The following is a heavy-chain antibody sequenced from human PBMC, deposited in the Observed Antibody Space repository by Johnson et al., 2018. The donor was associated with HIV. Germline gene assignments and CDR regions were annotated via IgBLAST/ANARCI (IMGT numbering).Heavy chain of an antibody. D-gene: IGHD6-19*01. CDR1: GFTFSSYG. CDR3: AKDRSTGWYPAFDI. J-gene: IGHJ3*02. CDR2: ISYDGGNK. V-gene: IGHV3-30*18. Sequence: QVQLVESGGGVVQPGGSLRLSCAASGFTFSSYGIHWVRQAPGKGLEWVAVISYDGGNKYYADSVKGRFSISRDNSNNTVYLQLNSLTGEDTALYYCAKDRSTGWYPAFDIWGQGTMVTVSS.